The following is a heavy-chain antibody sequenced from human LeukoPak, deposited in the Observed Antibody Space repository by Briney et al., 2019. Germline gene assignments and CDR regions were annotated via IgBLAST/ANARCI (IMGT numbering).Heavy chain of an antibody. Sequence: SQTLSLTCTVSGGSISSGGYSWSWIRQHPGKGLEWIGYIYYSGSTYYNPSLKSRVTISVDTSKNQFSLKLSSVTAADTAVYYCARDYDFWSGYDRGYGMDVWGQGTTVTVSS. CDR2: IYYSGST. CDR1: GGSISSGGYS. V-gene: IGHV4-31*03. D-gene: IGHD3-3*01. CDR3: ARDYDFWSGYDRGYGMDV. J-gene: IGHJ6*02.